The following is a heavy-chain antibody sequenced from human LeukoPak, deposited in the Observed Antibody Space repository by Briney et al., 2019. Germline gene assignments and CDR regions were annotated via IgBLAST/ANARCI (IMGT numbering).Heavy chain of an antibody. D-gene: IGHD6-19*01. V-gene: IGHV3-30-3*01. J-gene: IGHJ4*02. CDR3: ARDLFRQWLSRFLDY. Sequence: GGSLRLSCAASGFTFSSYAMHWVRQAPGKGLEWVAVISYDGSNKYYADSVKGRCTISRDNAKNSLYLQMNSLRAEDTAEYYCARDLFRQWLSRFLDYWGQGTLVTVSS. CDR2: ISYDGSNK. CDR1: GFTFSSYA.